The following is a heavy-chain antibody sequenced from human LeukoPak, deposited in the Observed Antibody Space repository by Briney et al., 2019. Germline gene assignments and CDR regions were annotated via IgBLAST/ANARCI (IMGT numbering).Heavy chain of an antibody. CDR2: IHHSGST. Sequence: SETLSLTCTVSGGSISSGSYYWSWIRQPPGKGLEWIGYIHHSGSTYYNPSLKSRVTISVDTSKNQFSLKLSSVTAADTAVYYCARSGVHDPRFDYWGQGTLVTVSS. D-gene: IGHD3-10*01. CDR3: ARSGVHDPRFDY. J-gene: IGHJ4*02. CDR1: GGSISSGSYY. V-gene: IGHV4-30-4*07.